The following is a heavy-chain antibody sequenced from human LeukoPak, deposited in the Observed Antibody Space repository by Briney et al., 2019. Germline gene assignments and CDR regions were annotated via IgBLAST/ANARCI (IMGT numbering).Heavy chain of an antibody. CDR1: GYSISSGYC. Sequence: SETLSLTCAGSGYSISSGYCWGWVRQPPGEGLEWIGSNYDSGSSYYKPPLKSRITTSVDTSKHQFFLKLSPVAAADTDVYYCARGWELLIGEGVGIFDYWGQGTLVTVSS. CDR2: NYDSGSS. D-gene: IGHD1-26*01. J-gene: IGHJ4*02. V-gene: IGHV4-38-2*01. CDR3: ARGWELLIGEGVGIFDY.